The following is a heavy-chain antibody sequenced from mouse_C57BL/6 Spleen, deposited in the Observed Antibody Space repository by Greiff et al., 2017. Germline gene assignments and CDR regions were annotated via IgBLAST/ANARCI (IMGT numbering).Heavy chain of an antibody. D-gene: IGHD1-1*01. V-gene: IGHV2-5*01. CDR3: AKNSYDGSSTGYFDV. J-gene: IGHJ1*03. CDR2: IWRGGST. Sequence: VMLVESGPGLVQPSQSLSITCTVSGFSLTSYGVHWVRQSPGKGLEWLGVIWRGGSTDYTAAFMSRLSITKDNSKSQVFFKMNSLQAHDTAIYYCAKNSYDGSSTGYFDVWGTGTTVTVSS. CDR1: GFSLTSYG.